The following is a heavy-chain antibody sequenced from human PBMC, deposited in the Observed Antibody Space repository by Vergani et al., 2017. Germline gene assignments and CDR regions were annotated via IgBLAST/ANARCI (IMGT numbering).Heavy chain of an antibody. CDR1: GYSFTNYW. Sequence: EVQLVQSGAEVKKSGESLKISCKASGYSFTNYWISWVRQMPGKGLEWVAIIYPGDFDTRISPSFQGQVTISADRSISTAYLQWSSLTASDTAMYYCARHGAGVIYDYWGQGTLVTVSS. J-gene: IGHJ4*02. CDR3: ARHGAGVIYDY. CDR2: IYPGDFDT. V-gene: IGHV5-51*01. D-gene: IGHD3-22*01.